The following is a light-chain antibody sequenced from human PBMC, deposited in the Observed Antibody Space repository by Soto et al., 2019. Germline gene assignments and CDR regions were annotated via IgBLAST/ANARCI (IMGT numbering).Light chain of an antibody. CDR3: QQYGSSPLIT. V-gene: IGKV3-20*01. CDR2: GAS. CDR1: QSVSSSY. Sequence: EIVLTQSPGTLSLSPGERATLSCRASQSVSSSYLAWYQQKPGRAPRLLICGASSRATGIPDRFSGSGSGTDFTLTISRLEPEDFAVYYCQQYGSSPLITFGQGTRLEIK. J-gene: IGKJ5*01.